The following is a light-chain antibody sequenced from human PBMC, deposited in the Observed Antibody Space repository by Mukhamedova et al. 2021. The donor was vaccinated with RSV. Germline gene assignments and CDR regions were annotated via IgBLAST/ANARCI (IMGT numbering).Light chain of an antibody. V-gene: IGLV2-23*02. J-gene: IGLJ2*01. CDR3: CSYAGSSTLV. Sequence: ITISCTGTSSDVGGYTFVSWYQQSPGKAPKLMIYDVDKRPSGVSSRFSGFKSDNTAYLTVSGLQAEDEADYYCCSYAGSSTLVF. CDR1: SSDVGGYTF. CDR2: DVD.